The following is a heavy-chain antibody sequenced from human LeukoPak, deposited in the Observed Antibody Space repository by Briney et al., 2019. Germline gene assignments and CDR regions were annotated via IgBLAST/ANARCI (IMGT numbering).Heavy chain of an antibody. CDR2: ISSSSTTI. CDR3: ARDSVVRGVIITHFDY. CDR1: GFTFSSYS. D-gene: IGHD3-10*01. V-gene: IGHV3-48*04. J-gene: IGHJ4*02. Sequence: PGGSLRLSCAASGFTFSSYSMNWVRQAPGKGLEWISYISSSSTTIFYADSVKGRFTVSRDNAKNSLYLQMSSLRAEDTAVYYCARDSVVRGVIITHFDYWGQGTLVTVSS.